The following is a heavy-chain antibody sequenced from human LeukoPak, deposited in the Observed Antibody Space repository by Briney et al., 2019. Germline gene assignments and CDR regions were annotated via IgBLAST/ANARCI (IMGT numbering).Heavy chain of an antibody. D-gene: IGHD1-26*01. CDR1: GYSISSGYY. V-gene: IGHV4-38-2*02. Sequence: SETLSLTCTVSGYSISSGYYWGWIRQPPGKGLEWIGSIYHSGSTYYNPSLKSRVTISVDTSKNQFSLKLSSVTAADTAVYYCARARPVVGATEYYFDYWGQGTLVTVSS. CDR3: ARARPVVGATEYYFDY. J-gene: IGHJ4*02. CDR2: IYHSGST.